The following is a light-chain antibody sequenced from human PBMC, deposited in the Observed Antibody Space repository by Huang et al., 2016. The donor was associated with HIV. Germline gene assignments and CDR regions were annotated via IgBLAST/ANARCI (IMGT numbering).Light chain of an antibody. CDR1: QDIRNY. V-gene: IGKV1-33*01. J-gene: IGKJ2*01. CDR3: QQYDNLYT. Sequence: SCQASQDIRNYLNWYQQKPGKAPTLRIYGASNFETGVPSRFSGNGSGTDFTITISSLQSEDIATYYCQQYDNLYTFGQGTKLEIK. CDR2: GAS.